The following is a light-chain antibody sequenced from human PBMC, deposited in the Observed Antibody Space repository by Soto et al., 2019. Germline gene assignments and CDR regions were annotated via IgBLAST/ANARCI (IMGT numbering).Light chain of an antibody. CDR1: QSVSSNY. CDR2: GAS. Sequence: EIVLTHSPGTLSLSPWEIATLSCRASQSVSSNYLAWYQQKPGQAPRLLIYGASSRATGIPDRFSGSGSGTEFTLTISSLQSEDFAVYYCHQYENWAFGHGTKVDIK. V-gene: IGKV3-20*01. CDR3: HQYENWA. J-gene: IGKJ1*01.